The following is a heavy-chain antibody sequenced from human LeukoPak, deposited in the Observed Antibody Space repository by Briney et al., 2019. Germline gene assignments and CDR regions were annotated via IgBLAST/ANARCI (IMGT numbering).Heavy chain of an antibody. Sequence: ASVKVSCKASGYTFTSYGISWVRQAPGQGLEWMGWISAYNGNTNYAQKLQGRVTMTTDTSTSTAYMELRRLRSDDPAGSYCARHLFTSKTPPFYHCSARDVWGRGTTVSVSS. D-gene: IGHD5/OR15-5a*01. CDR3: ARHLFTSKTPPFYHCSARDV. CDR2: ISAYNGNT. V-gene: IGHV1-18*01. CDR1: GYTFTSYG. J-gene: IGHJ6*02.